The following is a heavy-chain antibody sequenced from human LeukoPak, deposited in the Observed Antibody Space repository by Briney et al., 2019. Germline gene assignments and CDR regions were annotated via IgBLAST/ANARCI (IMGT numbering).Heavy chain of an antibody. V-gene: IGHV1-2*04. D-gene: IGHD6-19*01. Sequence: ASVKVSCKASGYTFTGYYTHWVRQAPGQGLEWMGWINPNSGGTNYAQKFQGWVTMTRDTSISTAYMELSRLRSDDTAVYYCARDGMGQWPLYYFDYWGQGTLVTASS. CDR3: ARDGMGQWPLYYFDY. J-gene: IGHJ4*02. CDR1: GYTFTGYY. CDR2: INPNSGGT.